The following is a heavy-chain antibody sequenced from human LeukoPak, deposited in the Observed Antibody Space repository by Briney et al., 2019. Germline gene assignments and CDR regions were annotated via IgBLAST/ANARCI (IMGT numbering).Heavy chain of an antibody. J-gene: IGHJ6*04. Sequence: PGGSLRLSCTASGFSFSTNALHWVRQAPGKGLEWVSALSGTGTTTYYADSVKGRFTISRDTSKNTLFLQMNSLRVEDTAVYYCAELGITMIGGVWGKRTTVTISS. CDR2: LSGTGTTT. V-gene: IGHV3-23*01. CDR1: GFSFSTNA. D-gene: IGHD3-10*02. CDR3: AELGITMIGGV.